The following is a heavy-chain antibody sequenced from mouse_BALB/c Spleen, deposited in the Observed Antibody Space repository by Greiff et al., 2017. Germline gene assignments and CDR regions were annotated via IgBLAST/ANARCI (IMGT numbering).Heavy chain of an antibody. V-gene: IGHV1S29*02. J-gene: IGHJ3*01. Sequence: VQLQQPGPELVKPGASVKISCKASGYTFTDYNMHWVKQSHGKSLEWIGYIYPYNGGTGYNQKFKSKATLTVDNSSSTAYMELRSLTSEDSAVYYCARDYDYAYWGQGTLVTVSA. D-gene: IGHD2-4*01. CDR1: GYTFTDYN. CDR3: ARDYDYAY. CDR2: IYPYNGGT.